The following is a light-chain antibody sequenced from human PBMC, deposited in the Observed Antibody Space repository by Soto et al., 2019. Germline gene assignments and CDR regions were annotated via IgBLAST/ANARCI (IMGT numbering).Light chain of an antibody. CDR2: GAF. CDR1: QSVSSN. J-gene: IGKJ5*01. V-gene: IGKV3-15*01. Sequence: EILMTQSQVTLSVSPGERATLSCRASQSVSSNLAWYQQKPGQAPSLLIYGAFTRATGIPARFSGTGSGTEFTLTISSLQSEDFALYYCQQTHSFPITFGQGTRLEIK. CDR3: QQTHSFPIT.